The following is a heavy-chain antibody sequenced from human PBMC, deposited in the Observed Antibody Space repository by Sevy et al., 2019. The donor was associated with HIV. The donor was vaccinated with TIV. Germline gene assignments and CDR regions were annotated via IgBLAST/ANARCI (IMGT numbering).Heavy chain of an antibody. CDR3: AGGDTTMITDLDY. D-gene: IGHD3-16*01. Sequence: GGYLRLSCAASGLTLTTTGMSWVRQAPGKGLEWVAGVTSDGTTYYADSVRDRFTVSRDNSKNTLYLQLNSLRVDDTAVFYCAGGDTTMITDLDYWGQGTLVTVSS. CDR2: VTSDGTT. J-gene: IGHJ4*02. CDR1: GLTLTTTG. V-gene: IGHV3-23*01.